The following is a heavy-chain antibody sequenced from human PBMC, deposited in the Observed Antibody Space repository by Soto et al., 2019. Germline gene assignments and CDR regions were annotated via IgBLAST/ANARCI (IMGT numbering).Heavy chain of an antibody. J-gene: IGHJ4*02. V-gene: IGHV3-21*01. CDR1: GFTFSSYS. Sequence: PGGSLRLSCAASGFTFSSYSMNWVRQAPGKGLEWVASISCSTSYIYYADSVKGRFTISRDNAKNSLYLQMNSLRAEDTAVYYCARDGYCSGGSCYSVPVFDYWGQGT. CDR2: ISCSTSYI. D-gene: IGHD2-15*01. CDR3: ARDGYCSGGSCYSVPVFDY.